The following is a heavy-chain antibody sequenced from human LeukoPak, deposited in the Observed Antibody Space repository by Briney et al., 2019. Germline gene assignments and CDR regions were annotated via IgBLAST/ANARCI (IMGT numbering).Heavy chain of an antibody. CDR2: IYYRGST. Sequence: SETLSLTCTVSGGSISSYYWNRIRQPPGKGLEWIGYIYYRGSTNYNPSLKSRVTISVDTSKNQFSLKLSSATATDTAMYYCARGDDYKSTLFDYWGQGTLVTVSS. CDR1: GGSISSYY. D-gene: IGHD5-12*01. V-gene: IGHV4-59*01. CDR3: ARGDDYKSTLFDY. J-gene: IGHJ4*02.